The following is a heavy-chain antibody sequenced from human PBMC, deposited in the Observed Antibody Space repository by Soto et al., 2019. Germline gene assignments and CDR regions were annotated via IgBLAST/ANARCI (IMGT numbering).Heavy chain of an antibody. CDR1: GGTFSSNS. V-gene: IGHV1-69*06. CDR3: ARAVLSSSRPSYYEYDMDV. Sequence: QVQLVQSGAEVKRPGSSVKVSCKASGGTFSSNSINWVRQAPGQGLEWMGSIIPLFGTTDYAQNFQGRVTISADKFTNTAYMELSSLRSEDTAVYFCARAVLSSSRPSYYEYDMDVWGQGTTVTVSS. CDR2: IIPLFGTT. J-gene: IGHJ6*02. D-gene: IGHD3-16*01.